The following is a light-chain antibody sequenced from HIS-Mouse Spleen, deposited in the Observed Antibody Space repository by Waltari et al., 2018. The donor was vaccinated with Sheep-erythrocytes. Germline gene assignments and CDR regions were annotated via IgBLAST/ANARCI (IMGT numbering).Light chain of an antibody. CDR2: EVS. CDR1: SSDLGCYNY. V-gene: IGLV2-14*01. CDR3: SSYTSSSTWV. Sequence: QSALTQPASVSGSPGQSITIPCPRPSSDLGCYNYVSWYQQHPGKAPKLMIYEVSNRPSGVSNRFSGSKSGNTASLTISGLQAEDEADYYCSSYTSSSTWVFGGGTKLTVL. J-gene: IGLJ3*02.